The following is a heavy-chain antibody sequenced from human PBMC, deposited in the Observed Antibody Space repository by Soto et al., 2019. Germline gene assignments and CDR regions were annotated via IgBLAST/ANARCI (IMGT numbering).Heavy chain of an antibody. V-gene: IGHV4-30-4*01. Sequence: NPSETLSLTCTVSGGSISSGDYYWSWIRQPPGKGLEWIGYIYYSGSTYYNPSLKSRVTISVGTSKNQFSLKLSSVTAADTAVYYCAREVMAYCGGDCYNTNYYYYYGMDVWGQGTTVTVSS. D-gene: IGHD2-21*02. CDR3: AREVMAYCGGDCYNTNYYYYYGMDV. CDR2: IYYSGST. CDR1: GGSISSGDYY. J-gene: IGHJ6*02.